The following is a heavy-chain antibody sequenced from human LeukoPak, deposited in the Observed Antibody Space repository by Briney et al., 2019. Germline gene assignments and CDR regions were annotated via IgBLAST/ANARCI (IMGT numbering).Heavy chain of an antibody. V-gene: IGHV5-51*01. D-gene: IGHD6-19*01. J-gene: IGHJ3*02. Sequence: GESLKISCKGSGYSFTSYWIGWVRQMPGKGLEWMGIIYPGDSDTTYSPSFQGQVTISADNSTSTAYLQWSSLKASATAMYYCARRRYPGYSSGRDAFDIWGQGTMVTVSS. CDR1: GYSFTSYW. CDR3: ARRRYPGYSSGRDAFDI. CDR2: IYPGDSDT.